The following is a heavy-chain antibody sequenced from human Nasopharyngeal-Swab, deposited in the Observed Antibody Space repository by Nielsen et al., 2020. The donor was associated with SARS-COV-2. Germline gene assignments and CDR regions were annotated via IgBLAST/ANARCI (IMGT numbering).Heavy chain of an antibody. J-gene: IGHJ4*02. CDR2: IKQDGSEK. Sequence: VRQAPGKGLEWVANIKQDGSEKYYVDSVKGRFTISRDNAKISLYLQMNSLKTEGTAVYYCTTDSYCSSTSCYEMFDYWGQGTLVTVSS. CDR3: TTDSYCSSTSCYEMFDY. V-gene: IGHV3-7*03. D-gene: IGHD2-2*01.